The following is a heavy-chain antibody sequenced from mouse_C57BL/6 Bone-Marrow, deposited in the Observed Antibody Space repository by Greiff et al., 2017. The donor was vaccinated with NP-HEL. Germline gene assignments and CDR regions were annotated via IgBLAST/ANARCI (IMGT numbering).Heavy chain of an antibody. CDR1: GYTFTGYW. CDR3: ASVGLRVPYYYAMDY. Sequence: QVQLQQSGAELMKPGASVKLSCKATGYTFTGYWIEWVKQRPGHGLEWIGEILPGSGSTNYNEKFKGKATFTADTSSNTAYMQLSSLTTEDSAIYYYASVGLRVPYYYAMDYWGQGTSVTVSS. CDR2: ILPGSGST. V-gene: IGHV1-9*01. D-gene: IGHD2-4*01. J-gene: IGHJ4*01.